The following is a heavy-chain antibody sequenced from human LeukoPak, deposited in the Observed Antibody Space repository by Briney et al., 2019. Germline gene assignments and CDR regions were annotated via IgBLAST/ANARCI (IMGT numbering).Heavy chain of an antibody. V-gene: IGHV3-23*01. Sequence: GGFPRLSCAASGFTFSSYAMSWVRQAPGKGLEWVSAISGSGGSTYYADSVKGRFTISRDNSKNTLYLQMNSLRAEDTAVYYCAKVGTIGSGGSWRFLEDWFDPWGQGTLVTVPS. CDR2: ISGSGGST. CDR1: GFTFSSYA. D-gene: IGHD2-15*01. CDR3: AKVGTIGSGGSWRFLEDWFDP. J-gene: IGHJ5*02.